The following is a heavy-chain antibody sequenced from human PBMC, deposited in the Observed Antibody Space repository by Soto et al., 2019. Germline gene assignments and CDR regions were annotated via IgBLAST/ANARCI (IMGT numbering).Heavy chain of an antibody. V-gene: IGHV1-46*03. D-gene: IGHD4-17*01. CDR1: GYTLTSHY. CDR2: LNPDGGRT. J-gene: IGHJ4*02. Sequence: QVQLVQSGAEVKKPGASVTVSCKASGYTLTSHYVQWVRQAPGQGLEWVGILNPDGGRTSFAPNFQDRVTLTTDTSTSTFYMHLSSLRPDVTAHYFCVKGYGENWGQGSLITVSP. CDR3: VKGYGEN.